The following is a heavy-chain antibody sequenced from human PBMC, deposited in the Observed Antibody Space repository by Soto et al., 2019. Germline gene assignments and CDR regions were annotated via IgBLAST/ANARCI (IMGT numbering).Heavy chain of an antibody. J-gene: IGHJ4*02. Sequence: EVQLLESGGGLVQPGGSLRLSCAASEFSFTNYAMNWVRQAPGKGLEWVSGISGNGGRTYYADSVRGRFTISRDNSKNTLYMQMKSLRGEDTAVYYCAKGSSDLTMVRGVTISAGIFDYWGQGALVTVSS. CDR1: EFSFTNYA. D-gene: IGHD3-10*01. CDR2: ISGNGGRT. V-gene: IGHV3-23*01. CDR3: AKGSSDLTMVRGVTISAGIFDY.